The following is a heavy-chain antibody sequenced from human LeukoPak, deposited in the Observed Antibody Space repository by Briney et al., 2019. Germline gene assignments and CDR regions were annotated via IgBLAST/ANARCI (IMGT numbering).Heavy chain of an antibody. CDR1: GFTLRSSA. V-gene: IGHV3-23*01. D-gene: IGHD2-8*01. Sequence: GGSLRLSCAASGFTLRSSAMSWVRQAPGKGLEWVSAISGDGGTISYAASVRGRFTISRDNAKNTLFLQMSSLRAGDTALYHCAKELYGNPSGYWGQGTRVTVSS. J-gene: IGHJ4*02. CDR3: AKELYGNPSGY. CDR2: ISGDGGTI.